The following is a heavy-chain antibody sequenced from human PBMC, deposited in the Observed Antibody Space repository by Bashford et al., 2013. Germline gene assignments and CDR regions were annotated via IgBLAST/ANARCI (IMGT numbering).Heavy chain of an antibody. J-gene: IGHJ6*02. CDR2: IIHSGNT. Sequence: SSETLSLTCTGYSGSLRDYYWSWIRQPPGRALEWIGEIIHSGNTNYNPSLESRLSISVDTSKNQFSLRLKSVTAADTAVYYCARGNSFFDTSGYYYRHGMDLWGQGTTVTVSS. CDR3: ARGNSFFDTSGYYYRHGMDL. V-gene: IGHV4-34*01. D-gene: IGHD3-22*01. CDR1: SGSLRDYY.